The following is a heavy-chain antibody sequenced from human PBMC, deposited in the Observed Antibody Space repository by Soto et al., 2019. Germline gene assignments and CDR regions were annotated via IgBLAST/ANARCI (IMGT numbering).Heavy chain of an antibody. Sequence: SQTLSLTCAITGDSVSSNSAGWSWVRQSPSRGLEWLGRTYYRSKWYYEYAVSVRGRITINPDTSKNQYSLQLNSVTPEDTAVYFCARGEQYSGRIFDYWGQGTLVTVSS. CDR3: ARGEQYSGRIFDY. CDR1: GDSVSSNSAG. J-gene: IGHJ4*01. V-gene: IGHV6-1*01. CDR2: TYYRSKWYY. D-gene: IGHD1-26*01.